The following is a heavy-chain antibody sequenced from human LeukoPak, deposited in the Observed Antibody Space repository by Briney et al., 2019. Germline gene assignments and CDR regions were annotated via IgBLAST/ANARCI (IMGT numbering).Heavy chain of an antibody. J-gene: IGHJ4*02. D-gene: IGHD6-13*01. Sequence: SETLSLTCTVSGGSISSGDYYWSWIRQPPGKGLEWIGYIYYSGSTYYNPSLKSRVTISVDTSKNQFSLKLSSVTAADTAVYYCAREGEIAAAGTFRHWGQGTLSPSPQ. V-gene: IGHV4-30-4*08. CDR2: IYYSGST. CDR3: AREGEIAAAGTFRH. CDR1: GGSISSGDYY.